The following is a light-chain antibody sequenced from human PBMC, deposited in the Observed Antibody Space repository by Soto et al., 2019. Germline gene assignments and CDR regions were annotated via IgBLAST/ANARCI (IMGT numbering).Light chain of an antibody. CDR1: QSVSSY. CDR2: DAS. CDR3: QKYDGAPLT. Sequence: ETVLTQSPATLSLSPGERATLSCRASQSVSSYLAWYQQKPGQAPRLLIYDASNRATGISARFSGSGSGTDFTLTISSLEPEDFATYYCQKYDGAPLTFGGGTKVEIK. V-gene: IGKV3-11*01. J-gene: IGKJ4*01.